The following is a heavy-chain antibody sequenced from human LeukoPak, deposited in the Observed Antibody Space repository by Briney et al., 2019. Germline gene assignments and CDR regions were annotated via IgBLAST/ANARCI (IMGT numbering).Heavy chain of an antibody. J-gene: IGHJ5*01. CDR1: GGSISISSSY. D-gene: IGHD3-22*01. CDR2: IHSSGNT. V-gene: IGHV4-31*03. CDR3: ASGYGSGWLDS. Sequence: SETLSLNRTVSGGSISISSSYGVWVRQPRGKGLEWIGYIHSSGNTYNNPSLQNRLIISRDTNEDPLSLTLTSVTAADTAVYFCASGYGSGWLDSWGQGTQVTVSS.